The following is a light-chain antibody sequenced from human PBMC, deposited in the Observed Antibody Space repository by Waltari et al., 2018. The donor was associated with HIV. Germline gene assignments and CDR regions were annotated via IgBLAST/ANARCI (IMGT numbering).Light chain of an antibody. CDR2: EVN. V-gene: IGLV2-8*01. CDR3: SSFAGTNSHVV. CDR1: SSDVGAYNF. J-gene: IGLJ2*01. Sequence: QSALTQPASVSGSPGQSVTISCTGTSSDVGAYNFVSWYQQRPGQAPKLIIFEVNKRPSGVPDRFSGSKSVNTASLTVSGLQAEDEADYYCSSFAGTNSHVVFGGGTKLTVL.